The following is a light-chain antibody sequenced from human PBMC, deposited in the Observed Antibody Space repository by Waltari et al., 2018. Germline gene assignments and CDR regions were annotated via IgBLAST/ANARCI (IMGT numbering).Light chain of an antibody. J-gene: IGKJ4*01. CDR3: QQYYSYFT. CDR1: QSIGSL. Sequence: DIQMTQSPSTLSASVGDRVTITCRASQSIGSLLAWYHQKPGKAPKLLIYDASSLESGVPSRFSGSGSGTEFTLTINSLQPDDFATYSCQQYYSYFTFGGGAKVEIK. V-gene: IGKV1-5*01. CDR2: DAS.